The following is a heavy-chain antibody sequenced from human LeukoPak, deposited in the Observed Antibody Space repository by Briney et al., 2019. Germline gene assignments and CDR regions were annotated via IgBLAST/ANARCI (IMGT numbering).Heavy chain of an antibody. J-gene: IGHJ6*03. CDR1: GFNFRAYW. CDR2: ISATRDIT. D-gene: IGHD3-3*01. CDR3: VRGSLASGVVVYYYYYLDV. V-gene: IGHV3-48*01. Sequence: GGSLRLSCTTSGFNFRAYWMGWVRQAPGTGLEWLSYISATRDITYYADSVKGRYTISRDNAKNSLYLQLNNLRAEDTAVYYCVRGSLASGVVVYYYYYLDVWGKGTTVTVSS.